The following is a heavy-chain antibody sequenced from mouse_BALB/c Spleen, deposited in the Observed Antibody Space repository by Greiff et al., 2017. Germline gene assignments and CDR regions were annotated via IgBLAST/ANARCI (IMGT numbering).Heavy chain of an antibody. J-gene: IGHJ4*01. CDR3: ASSHYYGYAMDY. CDR2: ISSGSSTI. V-gene: IGHV5-17*02. CDR1: GFTFSSFG. Sequence: EVMLVESGGGLVQPGGSRKLSCAASGFTFSSFGMHWVRQAPEKGLEWVAYISSGSSTIYYADTVKGRFTISRDNPKNTLFLQMTSLRSEDTAMYYCASSHYYGYAMDYWGQGTSVTVSS. D-gene: IGHD1-2*01.